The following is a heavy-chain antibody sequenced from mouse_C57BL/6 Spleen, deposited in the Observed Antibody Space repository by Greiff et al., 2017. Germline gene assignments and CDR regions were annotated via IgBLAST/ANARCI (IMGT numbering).Heavy chain of an antibody. CDR2: ISSGGDYI. CDR3: TREGGTTAFDY. V-gene: IGHV5-9-1*02. J-gene: IGHJ2*01. CDR1: GFTFSSYA. D-gene: IGHD1-2*01. Sequence: EVNVVESGEGLVKPGGSLKLSCAASGFTFSSYAMSWVRQTPEKRLEWVAYISSGGDYIYYADTVKGRFTISRDNARNTLYLQMSSLKSEDTAMYYCTREGGTTAFDYWGQGTTLTVSS.